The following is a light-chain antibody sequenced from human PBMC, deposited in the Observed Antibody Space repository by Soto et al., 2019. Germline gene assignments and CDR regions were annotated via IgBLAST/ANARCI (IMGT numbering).Light chain of an antibody. CDR2: DAS. J-gene: IGKJ1*01. CDR3: QQYARWPPTA. V-gene: IGKV3-15*01. Sequence: EILMTQSPATLAASPGERATLSCRASQSVGSKLAWYQQKPGQPPRLVMFDASIRATGIPARFSGGGSGTEFTLTISSLQPDAFALYYCQQYARWPPTAFGQGTKVEIK. CDR1: QSVGSK.